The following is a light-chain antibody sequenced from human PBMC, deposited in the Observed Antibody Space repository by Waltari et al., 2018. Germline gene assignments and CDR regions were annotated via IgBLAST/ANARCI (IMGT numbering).Light chain of an antibody. J-gene: IGLJ2*01. Sequence: SYVLTQPPSVSVAPEQTASITCGGHNIGSRSVHWYQQKPGQAPVLVVYADRDRPSGIPERFSGSNSGNTATLTISRVEAGDEADYYCQVWDSSSDLEIFGGGTKLTVL. CDR2: ADR. CDR3: QVWDSSSDLEI. V-gene: IGLV3-21*02. CDR1: NIGSRS.